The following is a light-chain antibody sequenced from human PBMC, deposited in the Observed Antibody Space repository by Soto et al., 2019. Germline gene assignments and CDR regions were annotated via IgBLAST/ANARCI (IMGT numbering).Light chain of an antibody. V-gene: IGKV3-20*01. J-gene: IGKJ1*01. CDR1: QSVSSN. CDR2: GAS. CDR3: QQYGYSPST. Sequence: EIGLTQSPGTLSLSPGERGTLSCRASQSVSSNLAWYQQKPGQAARRLIYGASSRATGIPDRLSGSGSGTDFALTISRLEPEDIEAYYCQQYGYSPSTFGQGTKVESK.